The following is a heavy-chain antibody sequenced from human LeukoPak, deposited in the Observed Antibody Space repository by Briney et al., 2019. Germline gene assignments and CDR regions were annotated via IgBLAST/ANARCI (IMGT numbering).Heavy chain of an antibody. Sequence: ASVKVSCKASGYTFTSYYMHWVRQAPGQGLEWMGIINPSGGSTSYAQKFQGRVTMTRDTSTSTVYMELSSLRSEDTAVYYCARDRNPTYHYDSSGYLNYFDYWGQGTLVTVSS. J-gene: IGHJ4*02. CDR2: INPSGGST. CDR1: GYTFTSYY. D-gene: IGHD3-22*01. V-gene: IGHV1-46*01. CDR3: ARDRNPTYHYDSSGYLNYFDY.